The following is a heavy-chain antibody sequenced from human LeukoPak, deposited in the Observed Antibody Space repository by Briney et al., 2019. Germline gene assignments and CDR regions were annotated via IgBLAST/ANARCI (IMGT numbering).Heavy chain of an antibody. J-gene: IGHJ6*04. Sequence: GGSLRLSCAVSGFTFSTYEMSWVRQAAGKGREWVSYISSSGNTKYYADSVKGRFTISRENAKNSLYLQMNSLRAEDTAVYYCARVGAQRPHDVWGKGTTVTVSS. V-gene: IGHV3-48*03. CDR3: ARVGAQRPHDV. CDR1: GFTFSTYE. CDR2: ISSSGNTK. D-gene: IGHD3-10*01.